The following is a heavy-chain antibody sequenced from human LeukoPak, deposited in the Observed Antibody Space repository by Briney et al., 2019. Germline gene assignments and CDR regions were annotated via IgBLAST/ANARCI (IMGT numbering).Heavy chain of an antibody. CDR3: IASPAAGIDY. CDR1: GFTFSIAW. Sequence: GESLRLSCAASGFTFSIAWMKWFRQAPGKGLEWVGRIKSKSDGGTADYTAPVKGRFTMSRDDSKNTLYLQMSSLKTEDTAVYYCIASPAAGIDYWGQGTLVTVSS. V-gene: IGHV3-15*01. CDR2: IKSKSDGGTA. D-gene: IGHD6-13*01. J-gene: IGHJ4*02.